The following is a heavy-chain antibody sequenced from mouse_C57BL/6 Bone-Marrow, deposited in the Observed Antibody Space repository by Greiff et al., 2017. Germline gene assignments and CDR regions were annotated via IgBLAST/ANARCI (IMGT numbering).Heavy chain of an antibody. J-gene: IGHJ3*01. CDR2: LNSDGGST. V-gene: IGHV5-2*01. CDR1: EYEFPSHD. Sequence: EVQRVESGGGLVQPGESLKLSCESNEYEFPSHDMSWVRTTPEKRLELVAALNSDGGSTYYPDPMERRFIISRDNTKKTLYLQMSSLRSKDTALYYSARRGPRFAYWGQGTLVTVSA. CDR3: ARRGPRFAY.